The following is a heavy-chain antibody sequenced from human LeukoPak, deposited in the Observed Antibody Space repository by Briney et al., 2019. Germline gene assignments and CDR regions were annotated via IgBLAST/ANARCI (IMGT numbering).Heavy chain of an antibody. CDR1: GGSFSGHS. CDR3: ARDCWQWLAPSKYYYYGMDV. CDR2: INHSGST. V-gene: IGHV4-34*01. Sequence: SETLSLTCAVYGGSFSGHSWSWIRQPPGKGLEWIGEINHSGSTNYNPSLKSRVTISVDTSKNQFSLKLSSVTAADTAVYYCARDCWQWLAPSKYYYYGMDVWGQGTTVTVSS. J-gene: IGHJ6*02. D-gene: IGHD6-19*01.